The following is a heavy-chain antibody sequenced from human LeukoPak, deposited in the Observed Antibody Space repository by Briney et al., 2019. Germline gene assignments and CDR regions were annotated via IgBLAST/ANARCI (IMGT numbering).Heavy chain of an antibody. CDR2: TLYSGGT. J-gene: IGHJ6*02. CDR1: GVSISSGSYL. D-gene: IGHD3-10*01. Sequence: SQTLSLTCTVSGVSISSGSYLWTWIRQHPGKGLEWIGHTLYSGGTYYNPSLKSRLTISVDTSKNQLSLKLTSVTAADTAVYYCARGSPSMVRGRADYYYYGMDVWGQGTTVTVSS. V-gene: IGHV4-31*03. CDR3: ARGSPSMVRGRADYYYYGMDV.